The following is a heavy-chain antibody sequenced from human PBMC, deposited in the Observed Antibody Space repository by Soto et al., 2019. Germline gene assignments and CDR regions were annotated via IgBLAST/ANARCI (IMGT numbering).Heavy chain of an antibody. CDR1: GYTFTSYG. CDR3: ASSYCSSTSCLKIFDY. J-gene: IGHJ4*02. D-gene: IGHD2-2*01. V-gene: IGHV1-18*04. CDR2: ISAYNGNT. Sequence: ASVKVSCKASGYTFTSYGISWVRQAPGQGLEWMGWISAYNGNTNYAQKLQGRVTMTTDTSTSTAYMELRSLRSDDTAVYYCASSYCSSTSCLKIFDYWGQGTLVTVSS.